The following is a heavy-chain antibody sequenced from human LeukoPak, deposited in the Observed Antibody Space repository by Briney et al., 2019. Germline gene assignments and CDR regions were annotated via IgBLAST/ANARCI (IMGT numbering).Heavy chain of an antibody. CDR1: GFTVSSNF. J-gene: IGHJ4*02. CDR3: ARDNAPYTSSSSGLGLFDY. Sequence: PGGSLRLSCAASGFTVSSNFMSWVRQAPGKGLEWVSVIYSGGSTYYADSVKGRFTISRDSSKNTLYLQMNSLRAEDLAVYYCARDNAPYTSSSSGLGLFDYWGQGTLVTVSS. V-gene: IGHV3-53*01. D-gene: IGHD6-6*01. CDR2: IYSGGST.